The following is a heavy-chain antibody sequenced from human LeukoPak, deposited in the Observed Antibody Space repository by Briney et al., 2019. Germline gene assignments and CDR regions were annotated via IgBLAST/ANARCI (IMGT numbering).Heavy chain of an antibody. CDR3: ARDRNDYYGSGRPTDY. CDR1: GFTVSSNC. D-gene: IGHD3-10*01. Sequence: GGSLRLSCTASGFTVSSNCMSWVRQAPGKGLEWVSLIYSVGDTYYADSVKGRFTISRDNSKNTLYLQMNSLRAEDTAVYYCARDRNDYYGSGRPTDYWGQGTLVTVSS. CDR2: IYSVGDT. J-gene: IGHJ4*02. V-gene: IGHV3-66*01.